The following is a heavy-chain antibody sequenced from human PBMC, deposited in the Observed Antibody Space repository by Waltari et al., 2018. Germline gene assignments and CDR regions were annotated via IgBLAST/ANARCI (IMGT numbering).Heavy chain of an antibody. D-gene: IGHD2-21*02. J-gene: IGHJ4*02. CDR3: ARWGDCGGDCYHPYFDY. V-gene: IGHV4-38-2*01. Sequence: QVQLQESGPGLVKPSETLSLTCAVSGYSISSGYSWGWIRQPPGKGLEWIGSIYHSGSTYYNPSLKSRVTISVDTSKNQFSLKLSSVTAADTAVYYCARWGDCGGDCYHPYFDYWGQGTLVTVSS. CDR1: GYSISSGYS. CDR2: IYHSGST.